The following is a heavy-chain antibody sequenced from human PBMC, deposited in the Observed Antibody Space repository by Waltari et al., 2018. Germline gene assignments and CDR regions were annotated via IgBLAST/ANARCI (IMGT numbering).Heavy chain of an antibody. D-gene: IGHD1-26*01. Sequence: QVQLVQSGAEVKKPGSSVQVSCKASGGTFSSYAISWVRQAPGQGLEWMGGIIPIFGPANYAQKFQGRVTITADESTSTAYMELSSLRSEDTAVYYCAGGDYSGTYYSYYYYMDVWGKGTTVTISS. CDR1: GGTFSSYA. CDR3: AGGDYSGTYYSYYYYMDV. J-gene: IGHJ6*03. CDR2: IIPIFGPA. V-gene: IGHV1-69*12.